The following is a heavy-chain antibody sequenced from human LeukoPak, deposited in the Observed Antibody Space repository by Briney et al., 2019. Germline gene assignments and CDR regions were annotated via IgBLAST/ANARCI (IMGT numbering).Heavy chain of an antibody. V-gene: IGHV4-39*07. CDR1: GGSISSSSYY. CDR3: ARESITMIVVVTATFDY. CDR2: IYYSGST. Sequence: SETLSLTCTVSGGSISSSSYYWGWIRQPPGTGLEWIGSIYYSGSTYYNPSLKSRVTISVDTSKNQFSLKLSSVTAADTAVYYCARESITMIVVVTATFDYWGQGTLVTVSS. D-gene: IGHD3-22*01. J-gene: IGHJ4*02.